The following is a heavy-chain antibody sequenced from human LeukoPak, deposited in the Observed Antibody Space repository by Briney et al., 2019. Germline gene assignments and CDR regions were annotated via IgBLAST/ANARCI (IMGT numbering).Heavy chain of an antibody. V-gene: IGHV3-21*01. CDR2: ISSSSSYI. CDR3: ARNLPYYDILTGSTGHDAFDI. D-gene: IGHD3-9*01. CDR1: GFTFSTYS. Sequence: GGCLRLSCAASGFTFSTYSMNWVRQAPGKGLEWVSSISSSSSYIYYADSVKGRFTISRDNAKNSLYLQMNSLRAEDTAVYYCARNLPYYDILTGSTGHDAFDIWGQGTMVTVSS. J-gene: IGHJ3*02.